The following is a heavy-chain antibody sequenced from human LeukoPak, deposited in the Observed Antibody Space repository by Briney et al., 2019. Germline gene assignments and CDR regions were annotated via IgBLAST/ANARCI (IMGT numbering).Heavy chain of an antibody. V-gene: IGHV4-59*01. CDR2: IYYSGST. D-gene: IGHD2-2*01. Sequence: PSETLSLTCTVSGGSISSYYWSWIRQPPGKGLEWIGYIYYSGSTKYNPSLKSRVTISVDTSKNQFSLKLSSVTAADTAVYYCARERYQLLTYWFDPWGQGTLVTVSS. J-gene: IGHJ5*02. CDR1: GGSISSYY. CDR3: ARERYQLLTYWFDP.